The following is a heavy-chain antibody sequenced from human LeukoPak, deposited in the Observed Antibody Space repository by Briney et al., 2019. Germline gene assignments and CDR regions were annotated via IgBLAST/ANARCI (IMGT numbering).Heavy chain of an antibody. Sequence: SETLSLTCTVSGGSISSYYWSWIRQPPGKGLEWIGYIYYSGSTNYNPSLKSRVTISVDTSKNQFSLKLSSVTAADTAVYYCARAPPYDFWSGYTYHDAFDIWGQGTMVTVSS. CDR2: IYYSGST. V-gene: IGHV4-59*01. CDR3: ARAPPYDFWSGYTYHDAFDI. D-gene: IGHD3-3*01. CDR1: GGSISSYY. J-gene: IGHJ3*02.